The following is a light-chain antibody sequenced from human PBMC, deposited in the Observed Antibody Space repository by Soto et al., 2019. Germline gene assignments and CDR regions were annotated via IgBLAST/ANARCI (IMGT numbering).Light chain of an antibody. J-gene: IGLJ1*01. Sequence: VLKKPPSVTSAQVQRVTISCTESSSNIGAGYDVHWYRQLPGTAPKLLIYGNSNRPSGVPDRFSGSKSGTSASLAITGLQAEDEADYYCQSYDSSLSAYYVFGTGTKVTVL. V-gene: IGLV1-40*01. CDR3: QSYDSSLSAYYV. CDR2: GNS. CDR1: SSNIGAGYD.